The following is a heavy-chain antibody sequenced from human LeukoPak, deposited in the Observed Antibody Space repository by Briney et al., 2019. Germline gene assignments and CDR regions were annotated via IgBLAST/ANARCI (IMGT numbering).Heavy chain of an antibody. CDR2: INPSSGGT. Sequence: ASVKVSCKASGYTFTAYYMHWVRQAPGQGLEWMGWINPSSGGTNYAQKFQGRVTMTRDTSISTAYMELSRLTSDDTAVYYCARDNIAAAGYYMDVWGKGTTVTVSS. D-gene: IGHD6-13*01. CDR1: GYTFTAYY. CDR3: ARDNIAAAGYYMDV. J-gene: IGHJ6*03. V-gene: IGHV1-2*02.